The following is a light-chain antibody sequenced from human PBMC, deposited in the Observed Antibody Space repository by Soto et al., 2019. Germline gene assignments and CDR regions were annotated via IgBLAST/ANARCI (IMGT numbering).Light chain of an antibody. V-gene: IGLV1-40*01. CDR3: AAWDDSLSGGV. CDR1: SSNIGAGYD. Sequence: QSVLTQPPSVSGAPGQRVTISCTGSSSNIGAGYDVHWYQQLPGAAPKLLIHSNDERPSGVPDRFSGSKSGTSASLAISGLRSEDEAEYYCAAWDDSLSGGVFGTGTKLTVL. J-gene: IGLJ1*01. CDR2: SND.